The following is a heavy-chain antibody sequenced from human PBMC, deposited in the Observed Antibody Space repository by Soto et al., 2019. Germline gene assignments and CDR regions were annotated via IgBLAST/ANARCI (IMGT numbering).Heavy chain of an antibody. CDR2: INAANGDT. Sequence: ASVKVSCKASGYTFTSYGIHWVRQAPGQRLEWMRWINAANGDTKYSPKFQGRVTITRDTSASTAYMELSSLRSEDTAVYYCVRRHVSATGIDWFDPWGQGTLVTVSS. D-gene: IGHD6-13*01. CDR1: GYTFTSYG. V-gene: IGHV1-3*01. CDR3: VRRHVSATGIDWFDP. J-gene: IGHJ5*02.